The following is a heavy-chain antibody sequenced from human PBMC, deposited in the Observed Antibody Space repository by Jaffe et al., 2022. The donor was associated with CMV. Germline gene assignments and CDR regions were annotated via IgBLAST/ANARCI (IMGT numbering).Heavy chain of an antibody. J-gene: IGHJ6*02. CDR1: GFTFSSYG. D-gene: IGHD6-19*01. CDR2: ISYDGSNK. Sequence: QVQLVESGGGVVQPGRSLRLSCAASGFTFSSYGMHWVRQAPGKGLEWVAVISYDGSNKYYADSVKGRFTISRDNSKNTLYLQMNSLRAEDTAVYYCAKDLRSEYSSGWYEYYYYGMDVWGQGTTVTVSS. V-gene: IGHV3-30*18. CDR3: AKDLRSEYSSGWYEYYYYGMDV.